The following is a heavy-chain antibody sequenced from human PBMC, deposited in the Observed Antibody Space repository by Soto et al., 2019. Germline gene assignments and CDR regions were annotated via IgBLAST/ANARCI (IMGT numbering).Heavy chain of an antibody. D-gene: IGHD1-26*01. V-gene: IGHV1-58*01. CDR3: AAPRLYSGSYRRYYYYGMDV. Sequence: SVKVSCKASGFTYTSSPVQWVRQARGQRLEWIGWIVVGSGNTNYAQKFQERVTITRDMSTSTAYMELSSLRSEDTAVYYCAAPRLYSGSYRRYYYYGMDVWVQGTTVNV. CDR2: IVVGSGNT. J-gene: IGHJ6*02. CDR1: GFTYTSSP.